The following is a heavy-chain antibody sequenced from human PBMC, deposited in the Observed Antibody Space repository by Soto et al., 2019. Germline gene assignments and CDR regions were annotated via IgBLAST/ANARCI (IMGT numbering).Heavy chain of an antibody. V-gene: IGHV1-18*01. CDR1: GYTFTSYG. J-gene: IGHJ3*02. D-gene: IGHD1-26*01. CDR3: ARHPFVLRGTQGAFDI. Sequence: QVQLVQSGAEVKKPGASVKVSCKASGYTFTSYGISWVRQAPGQGLEWMGWISAYNGNTNYAQKLQGRVTMTTDTPTSTAYMELRSLRYDDTAVYYCARHPFVLRGTQGAFDIWGQGTMVTVSS. CDR2: ISAYNGNT.